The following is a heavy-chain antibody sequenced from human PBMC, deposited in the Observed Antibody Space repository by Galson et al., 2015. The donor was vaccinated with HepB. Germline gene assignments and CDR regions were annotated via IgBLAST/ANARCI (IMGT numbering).Heavy chain of an antibody. D-gene: IGHD3-3*01. CDR2: MFYSGNT. CDR3: ARVGRITVLGGGGSAILS. CDR1: VGSISSHY. J-gene: IGHJ4*02. V-gene: IGHV4-59*11. Sequence: LTCTVSVGSISSHYWTWIRQPPGKGLEWIGYMFYSGNTKYNPSLKSRVTISIDTPKNQFSLMLNTVTAADTAVYYCARVGRITVLGGGGSAILSWGQGTLVTVSS.